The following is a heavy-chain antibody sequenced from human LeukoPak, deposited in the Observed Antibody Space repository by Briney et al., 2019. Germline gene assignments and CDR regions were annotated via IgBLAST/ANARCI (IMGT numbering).Heavy chain of an antibody. CDR3: ARRRHGHFDY. Sequence: SETLSLTCAVYGGSSSGYYWSWIRQPPGKGLEWIGEINHSGSTNYNPSLKSRVTISVDTSKNQFSLKLSSVTAADTAVYYCARRRHGHFDYWGQGTLVTVSS. V-gene: IGHV4-34*01. J-gene: IGHJ4*02. CDR1: GGSSSGYY. CDR2: INHSGST.